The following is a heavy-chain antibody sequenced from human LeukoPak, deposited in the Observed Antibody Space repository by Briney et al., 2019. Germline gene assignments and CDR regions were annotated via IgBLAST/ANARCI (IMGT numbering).Heavy chain of an antibody. CDR1: GYTFTSYG. J-gene: IGHJ4*02. D-gene: IGHD1-26*01. CDR2: ISAYNGNT. CDR3: ATAPYSGSNFDS. Sequence: GASVKVSCKASGYTFTSYGISWVRQAPGQGLEWMGWISAYNGNTNYAQKLQGRVTMTTDTSTSTAYMELRSLRSEDTAVYYCATAPYSGSNFDSWGQGTLVTVSS. V-gene: IGHV1-18*01.